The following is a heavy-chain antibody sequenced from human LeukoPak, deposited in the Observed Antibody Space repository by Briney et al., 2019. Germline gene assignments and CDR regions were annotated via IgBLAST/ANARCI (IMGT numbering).Heavy chain of an antibody. V-gene: IGHV4-39*01. D-gene: IGHD6-13*01. Sequence: PSETLSLTCTDSGGSLSSGNYYWGWVRQPPGKGLEWHGSIYYSGSTYYNPSVKSRFTISVDTSKNQFSLKLSSVTAEDTAVYYCARRYSSSWDNWFDPWGQGTLVTVSS. CDR2: IYYSGST. CDR1: GGSLSSGNYY. J-gene: IGHJ5*02. CDR3: ARRYSSSWDNWFDP.